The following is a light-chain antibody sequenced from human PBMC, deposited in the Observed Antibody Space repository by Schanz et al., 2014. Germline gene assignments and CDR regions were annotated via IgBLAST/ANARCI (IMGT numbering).Light chain of an antibody. Sequence: EIVLTQSPGTLSLSPGERATLSCRASQSVTSTYLAWYQQKPGQAPNVLIYGASNRATGIPDRFSGSGSGTDFTLTISRLEPEDFAVYYCQQYSSSPDTFGQGTKLEIK. CDR1: QSVTSTY. CDR3: QQYSSSPDT. J-gene: IGKJ2*01. CDR2: GAS. V-gene: IGKV3-20*01.